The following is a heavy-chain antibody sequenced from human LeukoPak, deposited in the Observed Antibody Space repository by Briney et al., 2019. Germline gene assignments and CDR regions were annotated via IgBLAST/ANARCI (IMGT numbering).Heavy chain of an antibody. CDR2: IIPIFGTA. V-gene: IGHV1-69*05. J-gene: IGHJ4*02. CDR1: GGTFSSYA. CDR3: ASQISRMVRGVIEDY. D-gene: IGHD3-10*01. Sequence: SVKVSCKASGGTFSSYAISWVRQAPGQGLEWMGRIIPIFGTANYAQKLQGRVTITTDESTSTAYMELSSLRSEDTAVYYCASQISRMVRGVIEDYWGQGTLVTVSS.